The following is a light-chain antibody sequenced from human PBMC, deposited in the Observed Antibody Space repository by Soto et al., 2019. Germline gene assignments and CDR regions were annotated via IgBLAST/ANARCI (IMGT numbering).Light chain of an antibody. CDR1: QTISSNY. Sequence: EIVLTQSPGTLSVSPGERATLSCRASQTISSNYLAWYQQKPGQAPSLLIYGTSSRSTGIPDRFSGSGSETDFTLTIRRLEPEDSAIYYCQQYVSWTFGQGTKVEIK. J-gene: IGKJ1*01. V-gene: IGKV3-20*01. CDR2: GTS. CDR3: QQYVSWT.